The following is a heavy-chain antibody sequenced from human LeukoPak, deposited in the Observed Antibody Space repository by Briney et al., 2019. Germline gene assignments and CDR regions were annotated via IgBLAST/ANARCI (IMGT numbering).Heavy chain of an antibody. CDR3: ARDLVTVTKGFDI. CDR2: ISYIGST. Sequence: SETLSLTCAVSDGSFSSHYWTWIRQPPGKGLEWIGYISYIGSTNYNPSLKSRVTISIDTSKNQFSLKLTSVTAADTAVYYCARDLVTVTKGFDIWGQGTMVSVSS. D-gene: IGHD4-17*01. CDR1: DGSFSSHY. V-gene: IGHV4-59*11. J-gene: IGHJ3*02.